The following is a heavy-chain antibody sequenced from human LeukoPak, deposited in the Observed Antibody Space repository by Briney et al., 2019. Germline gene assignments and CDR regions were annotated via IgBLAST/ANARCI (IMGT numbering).Heavy chain of an antibody. CDR1: GGSISSYY. V-gene: IGHV4-39*07. CDR3: ARGAVLGWFDP. CDR2: IYYSGST. D-gene: IGHD3-16*01. J-gene: IGHJ5*02. Sequence: SETLSLTCTVSGGSISSYYWGWIRQPPGKGLEWIGSIYYSGSTYYNPSLKSRVTISVDTSKNQFSLKLSSVTAADTAVYYCARGAVLGWFDPWGQGTLVTVSS.